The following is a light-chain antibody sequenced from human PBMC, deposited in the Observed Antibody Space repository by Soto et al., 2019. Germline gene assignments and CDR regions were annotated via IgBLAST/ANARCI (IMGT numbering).Light chain of an antibody. J-gene: IGKJ4*01. V-gene: IGKV3-20*01. Sequence: EIVLTQSPGTLSLSPGERATLSCRASQSLSSSYLAWYQQKPGQAPRLLIYGASSRATGIPDRFSGSGSGTDFTLTINRLEPEDFAVYSCQQYDSPPLTFGGGTKVEIK. CDR3: QQYDSPPLT. CDR2: GAS. CDR1: QSLSSSY.